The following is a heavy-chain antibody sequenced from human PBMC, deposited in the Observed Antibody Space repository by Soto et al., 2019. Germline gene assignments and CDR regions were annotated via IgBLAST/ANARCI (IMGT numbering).Heavy chain of an antibody. Sequence: SETLSLTCTVSGGSISSYYWSWIRQPPGKGLEWIGYIYYSGSTNYNPSLKSRVTISVDTSKNQFSLKLSSVTAADTAVYYCARGRYSGYSGRGYYYYYGMDVWGQGTTVTVSS. D-gene: IGHD5-12*01. J-gene: IGHJ6*02. CDR1: GGSISSYY. CDR3: ARGRYSGYSGRGYYYYYGMDV. V-gene: IGHV4-59*01. CDR2: IYYSGST.